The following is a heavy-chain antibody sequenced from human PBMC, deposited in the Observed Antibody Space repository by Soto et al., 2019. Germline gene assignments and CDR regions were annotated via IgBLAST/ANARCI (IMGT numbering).Heavy chain of an antibody. J-gene: IGHJ4*02. CDR3: ARAPHDSSGYYLGHFDY. D-gene: IGHD3-22*01. Sequence: SETLSFTCTVSGGSVSSGSYYWSWIRQPPGKGLEWIGYIYYSGSTNYNPSLKSRVTISVDTSKNQFSLKLSSVTAADTAVYYCARAPHDSSGYYLGHFDYWGQRTLVTVSS. CDR2: IYYSGST. CDR1: GGSVSSGSYY. V-gene: IGHV4-61*01.